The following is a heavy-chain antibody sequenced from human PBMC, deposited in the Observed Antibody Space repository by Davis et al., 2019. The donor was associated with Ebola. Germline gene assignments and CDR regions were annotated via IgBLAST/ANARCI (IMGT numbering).Heavy chain of an antibody. D-gene: IGHD6-19*01. CDR3: ASYSSDWYGMDV. CDR1: GIPMRSHY. Sequence: PGGSLRLSCTVSGIPMRSHYWSWIRQPPGKGLEWIASMYGGGSANYHSSLKGRVTMSVDTSKNQFSLKLNSMTAADTAVYYCASYSSDWYGMDVWGQGTTVSVSS. V-gene: IGHV4-59*11. J-gene: IGHJ6*02. CDR2: MYGGGSA.